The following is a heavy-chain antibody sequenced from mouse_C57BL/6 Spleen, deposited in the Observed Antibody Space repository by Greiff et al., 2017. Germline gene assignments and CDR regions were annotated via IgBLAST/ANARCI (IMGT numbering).Heavy chain of an antibody. V-gene: IGHV2-6-1*01. J-gene: IGHJ3*01. Sequence: VKLQESGPGLVAPSQSLSITCTVSGFSLTSYGVHWVRQPPGKGLEWLVVIWSDGSTTYNSALKSRLSISKDNSKSQVFLKMNSLQTDDTAVYYCARHGHYDDAWFAYWGQGTLVTVSA. CDR3: ARHGHYDDAWFAY. D-gene: IGHD2-4*01. CDR2: IWSDGST. CDR1: GFSLTSYG.